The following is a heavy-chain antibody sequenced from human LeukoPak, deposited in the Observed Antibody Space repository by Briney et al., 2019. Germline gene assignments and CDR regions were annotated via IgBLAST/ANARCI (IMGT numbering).Heavy chain of an antibody. CDR3: AREMYAGWYFAFDI. D-gene: IGHD6-19*01. V-gene: IGHV3-21*01. J-gene: IGHJ3*02. CDR2: ISNSGDYI. CDR1: GFTFSSFT. Sequence: GGSLRLSCTVSGFTFSSFTMNWVRQGPGKGLEWVASISNSGDYISYADSLKGRFTVSRDNAKNSLFLQMSSLRAEDTAVYYCAREMYAGWYFAFDIWGQGTMVTVSS.